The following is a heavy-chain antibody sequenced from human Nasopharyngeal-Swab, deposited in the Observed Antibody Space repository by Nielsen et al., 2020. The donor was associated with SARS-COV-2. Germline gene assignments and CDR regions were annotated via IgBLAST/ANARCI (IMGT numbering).Heavy chain of an antibody. D-gene: IGHD3-10*01. Sequence: ASVKVSCKASGYTFTGYYMHRVRQAPGQGLEWMGWINPNSGGTNYAQKFQGWVTMTRDTSISTAYMELSRLRSDDTAVYYCARGGVLLWFGELLKPIYYYYYGMDVWGQGTTVTVSS. J-gene: IGHJ6*02. CDR1: GYTFTGYY. V-gene: IGHV1-2*04. CDR3: ARGGVLLWFGELLKPIYYYYYGMDV. CDR2: INPNSGGT.